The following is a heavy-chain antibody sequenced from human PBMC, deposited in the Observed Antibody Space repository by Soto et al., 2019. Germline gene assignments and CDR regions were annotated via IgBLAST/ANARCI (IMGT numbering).Heavy chain of an antibody. CDR1: GGSISSYY. CDR3: ARRYGGNLDY. Sequence: SEILSLTCTVSGGSISSYYWSWIRQPPGKGLEWIGYIYYSGSTNYNPSLKSRVTISVDTSKNQFSLKLSSVTAADTAVYYCARRYGGNLDYWGQGTLVTVSS. D-gene: IGHD1-26*01. J-gene: IGHJ4*02. V-gene: IGHV4-59*08. CDR2: IYYSGST.